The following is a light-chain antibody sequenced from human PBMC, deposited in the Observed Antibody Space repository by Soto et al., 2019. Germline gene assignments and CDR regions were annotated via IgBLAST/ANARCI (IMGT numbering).Light chain of an antibody. Sequence: EIVLTQSPGTLSLSPGERGTLSCRASQSITSSYLAWYHQKPGQAPRLLIHGASSRATGIPDRFSGSGSGTDFTLTISRLEPEDFAVYYCHQYGSSPPGTFGQGTKLEIK. CDR3: HQYGSSPPGT. CDR2: GAS. CDR1: QSITSSY. V-gene: IGKV3-20*01. J-gene: IGKJ2*01.